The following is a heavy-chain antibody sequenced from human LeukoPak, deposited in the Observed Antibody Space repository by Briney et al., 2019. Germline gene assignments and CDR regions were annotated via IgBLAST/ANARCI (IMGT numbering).Heavy chain of an antibody. CDR1: GGSISSSSYY. V-gene: IGHV4-39*02. Sequence: PSETLSLTCTVSGGSISSSSYYWGWIRQPPGKGLEWIGSIYYSGSTYYNPSLKSRVTISVDTSKNQFSLKLSSVTAADTAVYYCARDTYDNYMDVWGKGTTVTVSS. CDR2: IYYSGST. CDR3: ARDTYDNYMDV. D-gene: IGHD3-9*01. J-gene: IGHJ6*03.